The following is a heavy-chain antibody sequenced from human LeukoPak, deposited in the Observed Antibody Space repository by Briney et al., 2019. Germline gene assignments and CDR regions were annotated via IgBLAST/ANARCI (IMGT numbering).Heavy chain of an antibody. CDR3: ARGLIVVVPAAMDTYYYYYMDV. CDR1: GYTFTSYG. CDR2: MNPNSGNT. V-gene: IGHV1-8*01. Sequence: ASVKVSCKASGYTFTSYGINWVRQATGQGLKWMGWMNPNSGNTGYAQKFQGRVTMTRNTSISTAYMELSSLRSEDTAVHYCARGLIVVVPAAMDTYYYYYMDVWGKGTTVTISS. J-gene: IGHJ6*03. D-gene: IGHD2-2*01.